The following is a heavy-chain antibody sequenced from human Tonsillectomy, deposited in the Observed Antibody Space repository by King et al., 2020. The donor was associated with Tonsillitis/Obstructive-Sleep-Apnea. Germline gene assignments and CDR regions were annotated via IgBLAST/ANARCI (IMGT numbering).Heavy chain of an antibody. CDR1: GFIFGDYA. J-gene: IGHJ6*03. V-gene: IGHV3-49*04. D-gene: IGHD1-26*01. CDR3: TREWIYSGTYFHYYYMDV. CDR2: IRSKAYGGTT. Sequence: VQLVESGGGLVQPGRSLRLSCTASGFIFGDYAMTWVRQAPGKGLDWVGFIRSKAYGGTTEYAASVEGRFTISRDDSKSIAYLQMNRLKTEDTAVYYCTREWIYSGTYFHYYYMDVWGKGTTVTVS.